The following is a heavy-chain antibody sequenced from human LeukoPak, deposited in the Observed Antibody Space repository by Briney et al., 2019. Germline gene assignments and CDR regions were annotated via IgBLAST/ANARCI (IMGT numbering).Heavy chain of an antibody. CDR3: ATQATSDWHFS. Sequence: ASVKVSCKASGYTFTGYYMHWVRQAPGQGPEWMGWINPNSGGTNYAQKFQGRVTMTRDTSLSTVYMELSRLRSDDTAVYYCATQATSDWHFSWGQGTLVTVSS. CDR2: INPNSGGT. V-gene: IGHV1-2*02. D-gene: IGHD6-19*01. J-gene: IGHJ5*02. CDR1: GYTFTGYY.